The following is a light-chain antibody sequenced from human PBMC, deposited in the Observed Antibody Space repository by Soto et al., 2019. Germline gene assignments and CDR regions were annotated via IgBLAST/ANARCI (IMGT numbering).Light chain of an antibody. J-gene: IGKJ1*01. CDR2: DAS. CDR3: QQGSNWPT. CDR1: LSVNIY. V-gene: IGKV3-11*01. Sequence: ENVLTQSPATLSLSPGERASLSCRASLSVNIYLAWYQQERGQAPRLVIYDASKRAPGIPARFSGSGSGTDFTLTISSLEPEDSALYFCQQGSNWPTFGQGTKVEIK.